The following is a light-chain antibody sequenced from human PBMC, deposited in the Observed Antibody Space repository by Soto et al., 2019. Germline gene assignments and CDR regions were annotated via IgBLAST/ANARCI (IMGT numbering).Light chain of an antibody. CDR2: DVS. Sequence: QSVLTQPRSLSGSPGQSITISCTGTSSDVGGYNYVSWYRQHPGKAPKLMIYDVSKRPSGVPDRFSGSKSGNTASLTISGLQAEDEADYYCCSYAGSYTHYVFGTGTKVTVL. J-gene: IGLJ1*01. CDR1: SSDVGGYNY. CDR3: CSYAGSYTHYV. V-gene: IGLV2-11*01.